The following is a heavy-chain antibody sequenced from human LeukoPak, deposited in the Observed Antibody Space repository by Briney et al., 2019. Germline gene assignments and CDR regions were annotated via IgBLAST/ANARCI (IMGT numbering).Heavy chain of an antibody. Sequence: PSETLSLTCTVSGYSISSGYYWGWIRQPPGKGLEWIGSIYHSGSTYYNPSLKGRVTISVDTSKNQFSLKLSSVTAADTAVYYCARLLSGRNWFDPWSQGTLVTVSS. CDR2: IYHSGST. J-gene: IGHJ5*02. CDR3: ARLLSGRNWFDP. V-gene: IGHV4-38-2*02. D-gene: IGHD6-19*01. CDR1: GYSISSGYY.